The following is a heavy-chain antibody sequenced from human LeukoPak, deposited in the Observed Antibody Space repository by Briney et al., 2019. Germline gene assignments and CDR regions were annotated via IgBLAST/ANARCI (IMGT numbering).Heavy chain of an antibody. Sequence: GGSLRLSCAASGFIFSDYYMSWIRQALRKGLEFVSYISSDGTANYYADSVKGRFTISGDNAQNSVYLEMTNLRAEDTAVYYCVREFWYRFDNWGQGTVVTVSS. CDR1: GFIFSDYY. D-gene: IGHD6-13*01. CDR3: VREFWYRFDN. J-gene: IGHJ4*02. CDR2: ISSDGTAN. V-gene: IGHV3-11*04.